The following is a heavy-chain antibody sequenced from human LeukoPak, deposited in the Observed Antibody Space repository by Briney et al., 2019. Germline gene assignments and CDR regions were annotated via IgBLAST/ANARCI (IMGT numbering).Heavy chain of an antibody. Sequence: GGSLRLSCAGSGFNFDDYGMTWVRQASGKGLQWVSGSNWNGGSTGYADSVKGRFTISRDNAKNSLYLQMNSLRAEDTALYYCARSYDSSGYYFSPGGYWGQGTLVTVSS. CDR3: ARSYDSSGYYFSPGGY. CDR1: GFNFDDYG. CDR2: SNWNGGST. D-gene: IGHD3-22*01. J-gene: IGHJ4*02. V-gene: IGHV3-20*04.